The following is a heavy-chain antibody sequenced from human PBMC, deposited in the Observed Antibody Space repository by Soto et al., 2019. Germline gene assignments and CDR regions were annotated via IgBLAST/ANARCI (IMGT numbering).Heavy chain of an antibody. CDR3: AHRPHRSERRYFDP. Sequence: QITLKESGPTLVKPTQTLTLTCTFSGFSLSTRGVGVGWIRQSPGKALEWLALIYWDDEKRYSPCLKRRLTITKDTSKNQVVLTMSDMDPVDTATYYCAHRPHRSERRYFDPWGQGTLVTVSS. CDR1: GFSLSTRGVG. J-gene: IGHJ5*02. CDR2: IYWDDEK. D-gene: IGHD3-9*01. V-gene: IGHV2-5*02.